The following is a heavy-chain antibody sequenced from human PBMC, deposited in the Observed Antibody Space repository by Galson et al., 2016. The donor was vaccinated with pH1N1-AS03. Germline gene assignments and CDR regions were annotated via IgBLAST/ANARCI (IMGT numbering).Heavy chain of an antibody. CDR3: VRSDRVITASNTRPEGGDY. V-gene: IGHV4-38-2*01. Sequence: TLSLTCGVSGYSISRGYCWGWIRQAPGKGLEWIGSIYHTGTTYYNPSLKSRLTISMDTSKNQFSLNLSSVTAADTAVYYCVRSDRVITASNTRPEGGDYWGQGTLVTVS. CDR1: GYSISRGYC. CDR2: IYHTGTT. D-gene: IGHD2-2*01. J-gene: IGHJ4*02.